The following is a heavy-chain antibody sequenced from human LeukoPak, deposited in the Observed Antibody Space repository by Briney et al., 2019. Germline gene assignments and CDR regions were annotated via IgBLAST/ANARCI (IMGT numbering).Heavy chain of an antibody. CDR1: GFTFSSYG. D-gene: IGHD2-8*02. J-gene: IGHJ4*02. V-gene: IGHV3-30*18. CDR3: AKNAHYQGYSSGGIDY. Sequence: GGSLRLSCAASGFTFSSYGMHWVRQAPGKGLEWVAVISYDGSDKYSADSVKGRFTISRDNSKNTLYLQMNSLRAEDTAVYYCAKNAHYQGYSSGGIDYWGQGTLVTVSS. CDR2: ISYDGSDK.